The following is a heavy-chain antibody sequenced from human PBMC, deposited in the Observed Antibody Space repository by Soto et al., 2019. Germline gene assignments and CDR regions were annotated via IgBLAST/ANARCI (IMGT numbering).Heavy chain of an antibody. CDR2: NNHSGST. Sequence: QVQLQQWGAGLLKPSETLSLACAVQGGSFSSYIWTWIRQPPGKGLQWIGQNNHSGSTYYNPSLKSRVTISLYPSNDQFSLELDSVTAADTAVYYCARGLITGSSYSWGSYYFDHWGQGTPVTVSS. V-gene: IGHV4-34*01. D-gene: IGHD1-26*01. J-gene: IGHJ4*02. CDR1: GGSFSSYI. CDR3: ARGLITGSSYSWGSYYFDH.